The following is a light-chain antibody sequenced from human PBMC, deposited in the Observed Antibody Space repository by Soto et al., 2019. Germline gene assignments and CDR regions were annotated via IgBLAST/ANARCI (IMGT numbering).Light chain of an antibody. CDR3: QQRSNWPGT. CDR2: DAS. V-gene: IGKV3-11*01. J-gene: IGKJ2*01. CDR1: QSVSSY. Sequence: EIVLTQSPATLSLSPGERATLSCRASQSVSSYLAWYQQKPVQAPRLLIYDASNRATGIPARFSGSGSGTDFTLTISSLEPEDFAVYYCQQRSNWPGTFGQGTKLDIK.